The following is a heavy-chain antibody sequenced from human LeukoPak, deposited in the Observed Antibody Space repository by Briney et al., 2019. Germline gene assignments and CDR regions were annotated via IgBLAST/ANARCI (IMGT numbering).Heavy chain of an antibody. Sequence: RRASVKVSCKASGYTFTSYGISWVRQAPGQGLEWMGWISAYNGNTNYAQKLQGRVTMTTDTSTSTAYMELRSLRSDDTAVYYCARDLNPPICGGDCCRAEYFQHWGQGTLVTVSS. CDR3: ARDLNPPICGGDCCRAEYFQH. J-gene: IGHJ1*01. CDR1: GYTFTSYG. CDR2: ISAYNGNT. V-gene: IGHV1-18*01. D-gene: IGHD2-21*02.